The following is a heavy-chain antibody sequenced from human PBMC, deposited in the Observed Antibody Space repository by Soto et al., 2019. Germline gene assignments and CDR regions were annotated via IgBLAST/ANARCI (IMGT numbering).Heavy chain of an antibody. J-gene: IGHJ4*02. CDR2: ISYDGSNK. Sequence: QVQLVESGGGVVQPGRSLRLSCAASGFTFSSYGMHWVRQAPGKGLEWVAVISYDGSNKYYADSVKGRFTISRDNSKNTLYLQMNSLRDEDTAVYYCAKGRAKGRMQQLVQVLDYWGQGTLVTVSS. D-gene: IGHD6-13*01. CDR1: GFTFSSYG. CDR3: AKGRAKGRMQQLVQVLDY. V-gene: IGHV3-30*18.